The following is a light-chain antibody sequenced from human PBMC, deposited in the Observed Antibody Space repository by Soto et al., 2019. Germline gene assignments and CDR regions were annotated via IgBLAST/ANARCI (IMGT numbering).Light chain of an antibody. CDR2: EVS. V-gene: IGLV2-18*02. CDR3: SSYTSSSLYV. Sequence: QSALTQPPSASGSPGQSVTISCTGTSSDVGSYNRVSWYQQPPGTAPKLMIYEVSNRPSGVLDRFSGSKSGNTASLTISGLQAEDEADYYCSSYTSSSLYVFGTGTKVTVL. J-gene: IGLJ1*01. CDR1: SSDVGSYNR.